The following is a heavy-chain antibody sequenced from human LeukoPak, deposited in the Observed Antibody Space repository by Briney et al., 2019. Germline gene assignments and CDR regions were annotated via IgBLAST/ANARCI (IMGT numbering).Heavy chain of an antibody. CDR1: GGTFSSYA. V-gene: IGHV1-69*01. J-gene: IGHJ6*02. D-gene: IGHD3-22*01. CDR3: ATRGGYYSGMDV. CDR2: IIPIFGTA. Sequence: SVKVSCKASGGTFSSYAISWVRQAPGQGLEWMGGIIPIFGTANYAQKFQGRVTITADESTSTAYMELSSLRSEDTAVYYCATRGGYYSGMDVWGQGTTVTVSS.